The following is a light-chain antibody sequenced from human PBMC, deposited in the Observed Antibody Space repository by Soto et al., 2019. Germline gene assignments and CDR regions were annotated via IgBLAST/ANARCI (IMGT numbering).Light chain of an antibody. V-gene: IGKV1-5*03. CDR3: QQYNSYSGT. Sequence: DIQMTQSPSTLSASVGDRVTITCRARQSISSWLAWYQQKPGKAPKLLIYKASSLESGVPSRFSGSGSGTEFNLTISSLQPEDFATYYCQQYNSYSGTFGQGTKLEIK. CDR1: QSISSW. J-gene: IGKJ2*01. CDR2: KAS.